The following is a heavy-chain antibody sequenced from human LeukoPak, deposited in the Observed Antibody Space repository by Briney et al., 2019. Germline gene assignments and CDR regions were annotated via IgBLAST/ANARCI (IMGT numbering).Heavy chain of an antibody. Sequence: GGSLRLSCEASGFTFSSYSMNWVRQAPGKGLEWVSSISTSSSYIHQADSVKGRFTISRDNAKNSLYLQMNSLRAEDTAVCYCARRRGSPDAFDIWGQGTMVTVSS. J-gene: IGHJ3*02. D-gene: IGHD2-15*01. CDR3: ARRRGSPDAFDI. V-gene: IGHV3-21*01. CDR2: ISTSSSYI. CDR1: GFTFSSYS.